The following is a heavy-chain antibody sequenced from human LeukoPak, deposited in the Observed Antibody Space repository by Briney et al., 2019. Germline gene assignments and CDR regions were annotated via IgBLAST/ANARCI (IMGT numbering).Heavy chain of an antibody. CDR3: AKDRYYYDSSGSLNY. CDR2: ISGSGGST. J-gene: IGHJ4*02. V-gene: IGHV3-23*01. D-gene: IGHD3-22*01. CDR1: GFTFISYA. Sequence: GGSLRLSCAASGFTFISYAMSWVRQAPGKGLGWVSAISGSGGSTYYADSVKGRFTISRDNSKNTLYLQMNSLRAEDTAVYYCAKDRYYYDSSGSLNYWGQGTLVTVSS.